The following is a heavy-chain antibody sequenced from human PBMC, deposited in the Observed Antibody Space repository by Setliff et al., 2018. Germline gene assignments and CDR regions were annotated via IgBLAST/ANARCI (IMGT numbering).Heavy chain of an antibody. Sequence: ASVKVSCKASGYTFTGYYMHWVRQAPGQGLEWMGRINPNSGGTNYAQKFQGRVTMTRDTSISTAYMELSRLRSDDTAVYYCARKGLDYSLHFDYWGQGTLVTVSS. CDR2: INPNSGGT. CDR3: ARKGLDYSLHFDY. D-gene: IGHD5-18*01. J-gene: IGHJ4*02. V-gene: IGHV1-2*06. CDR1: GYTFTGYY.